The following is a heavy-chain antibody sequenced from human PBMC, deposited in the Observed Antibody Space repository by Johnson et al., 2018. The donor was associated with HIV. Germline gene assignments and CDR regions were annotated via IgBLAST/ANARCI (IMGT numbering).Heavy chain of an antibody. CDR3: ARDRTGGSYPRAFDI. CDR1: GFTFSNYG. CDR2: INWNGGST. J-gene: IGHJ3*02. Sequence: MQLVESGGGVVQPGGSLRLSCAASGFTFSNYGMHWVRQAPGKGLEWVSGINWNGGSTGYADSVKGRFTISRDNAKNSLYLQMNSLRAEDTALYYCARDRTGGSYPRAFDIWGQGTMVTVSS. V-gene: IGHV3-20*04. D-gene: IGHD1-26*01.